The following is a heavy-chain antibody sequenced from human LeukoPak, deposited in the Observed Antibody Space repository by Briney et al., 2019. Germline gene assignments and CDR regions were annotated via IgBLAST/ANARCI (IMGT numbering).Heavy chain of an antibody. D-gene: IGHD3-16*02. J-gene: IGHJ4*02. V-gene: IGHV3-23*01. CDR3: AKCHDYVWGSYRYPFDY. Sequence: PGGSLRLSCAASGSTFSSYGMSWVRQAPGKGLEWVSAIRGSGGSTYYADSVKGRFTISRDNSKNTLYLQMNSLRAEDTAVYYCAKCHDYVWGSYRYPFDYWGQGTLVTVSS. CDR2: IRGSGGST. CDR1: GSTFSSYG.